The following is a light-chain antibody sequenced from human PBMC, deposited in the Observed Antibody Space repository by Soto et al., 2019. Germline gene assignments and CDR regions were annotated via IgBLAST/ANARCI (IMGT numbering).Light chain of an antibody. J-gene: IGKJ1*01. Sequence: DIQMTQSPSTLSASVGDRVTITCRASQSINTWLAWYQQKPGKAPKLLIYRVSTLQRGVPSRFSGSGSGTEFTLTITSLQPDDFATYYCQQYSLYSGTFGQGTKVEIK. CDR3: QQYSLYSGT. CDR2: RVS. V-gene: IGKV1-5*03. CDR1: QSINTW.